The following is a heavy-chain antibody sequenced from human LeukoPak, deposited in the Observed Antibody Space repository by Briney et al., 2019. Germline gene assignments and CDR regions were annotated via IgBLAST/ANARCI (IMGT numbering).Heavy chain of an antibody. Sequence: ETLSLTCTVSGGSISSYYWSWIRQPPGKGLEWVSAISGSGGSTYYADSVKGRFTISRDNSKNTLYLQMNSLRAEDTAVYYCATYYDILTGWSPTYYYFDYWGQGTLVTVSS. CDR1: GGSISSYY. D-gene: IGHD3-9*01. J-gene: IGHJ4*02. CDR3: ATYYDILTGWSPTYYYFDY. V-gene: IGHV3-23*01. CDR2: ISGSGGST.